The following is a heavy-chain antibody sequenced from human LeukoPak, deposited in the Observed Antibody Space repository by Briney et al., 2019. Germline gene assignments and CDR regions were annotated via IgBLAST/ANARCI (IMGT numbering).Heavy chain of an antibody. CDR1: GGSISSGGYY. Sequence: SQTLSLTCTVSGGSISSGGYYWSWIRQHPGKGLEWIGYIYYSGSTYYNPSLKSRVTISVDTSKNQFSLKLGSVTAADTAVYYCARDETVVPAATSPWFDPWGQGTLVTVSS. CDR3: ARDETVVPAATSPWFDP. CDR2: IYYSGST. J-gene: IGHJ5*02. D-gene: IGHD2-2*01. V-gene: IGHV4-31*03.